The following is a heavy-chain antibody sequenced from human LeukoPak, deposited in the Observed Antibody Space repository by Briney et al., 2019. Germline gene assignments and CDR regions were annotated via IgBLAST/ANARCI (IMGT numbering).Heavy chain of an antibody. CDR1: GYSISSGYY. D-gene: IGHD3-10*01. Sequence: SETLSLTCTVSGYSISSGYYWGWIRQPPGKGLEWIGSIYHSGSTYYNPSLKSRVTISIDTSKNQFSLKLSSVTAADTAVYYCARAKRITMVRGVIGWFDPWGQGTLVTVSS. J-gene: IGHJ5*02. CDR3: ARAKRITMVRGVIGWFDP. CDR2: IYHSGST. V-gene: IGHV4-38-2*02.